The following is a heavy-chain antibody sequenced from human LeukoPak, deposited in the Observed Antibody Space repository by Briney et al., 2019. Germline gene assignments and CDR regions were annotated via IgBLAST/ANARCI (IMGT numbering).Heavy chain of an antibody. Sequence: GGSLRLSCAASGFTFSSYAMHWVREAAGKGVEGVAVISYDGSNKYYADSVKGRFTISRDYSKNTLYLQMNSLRAEETAVYYCAGTRRPGSSGERALYFDYWGQGTLVTVSS. D-gene: IGHD3-22*01. CDR1: GFTFSSYA. CDR2: ISYDGSNK. V-gene: IGHV3-30-3*01. CDR3: AGTRRPGSSGERALYFDY. J-gene: IGHJ4*02.